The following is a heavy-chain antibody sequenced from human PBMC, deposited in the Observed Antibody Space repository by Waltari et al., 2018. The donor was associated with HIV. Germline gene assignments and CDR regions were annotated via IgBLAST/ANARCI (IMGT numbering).Heavy chain of an antibody. D-gene: IGHD4-17*01. CDR1: GGSFSGYY. CDR3: ARSTNHYGDLGVQH. Sequence: QVQLQQWGAGLLKPSETLSLTCAVYGGSFSGYYWSWIRQPPGKGLEWIGEINHSGSTNYNPSLKSRVTISVDTSKNQFSLKLSSVTAADTAVYYCARSTNHYGDLGVQHWGQGTLVTVSS. V-gene: IGHV4-34*01. J-gene: IGHJ1*01. CDR2: INHSGST.